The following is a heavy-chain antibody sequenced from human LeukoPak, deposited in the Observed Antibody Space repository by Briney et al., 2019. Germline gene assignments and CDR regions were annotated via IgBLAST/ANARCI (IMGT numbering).Heavy chain of an antibody. V-gene: IGHV4-31*03. CDR3: ARESVDYYDSSGYLRYFDY. CDR1: GGSISSSSYY. J-gene: IGHJ4*02. CDR2: IYYSGST. Sequence: SETLSLTCTVSGGSISSSSYYWGWIRQPPGKGLEWIGYIYYSGSTYYNPSLKSRVTISVDTSKNQFSLKLSSVTAADTAVYYCARESVDYYDSSGYLRYFDYWGQGTLVTVSS. D-gene: IGHD3-22*01.